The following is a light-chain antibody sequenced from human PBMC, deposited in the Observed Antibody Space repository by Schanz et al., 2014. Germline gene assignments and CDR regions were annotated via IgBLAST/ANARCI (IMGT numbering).Light chain of an antibody. Sequence: QSALTQPASASGSPGQSITISCTGTSSDVGGYNHVSWYQQHPGKAPNLLIYEDNNRPSGVSNRFSGSKSGNTASLTISGLQAEDEADYYCCSFAGIIIFDVFGTGTKLTVL. CDR1: SSDVGGYNH. V-gene: IGLV2-23*01. J-gene: IGLJ1*01. CDR2: EDN. CDR3: CSFAGIIIFDV.